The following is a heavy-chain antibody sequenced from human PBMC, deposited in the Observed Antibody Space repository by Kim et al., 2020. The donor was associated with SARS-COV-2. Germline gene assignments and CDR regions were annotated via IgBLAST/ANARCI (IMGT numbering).Heavy chain of an antibody. Sequence: AVSVTGRFTFSRDKSKTTLYLQMNSMRAADTAVYYCAKDKVLLWFGELSYWGQGTLVTVSS. CDR3: AKDKVLLWFGELSY. J-gene: IGHJ4*03. V-gene: IGHV3-30*02. D-gene: IGHD3-10*01.